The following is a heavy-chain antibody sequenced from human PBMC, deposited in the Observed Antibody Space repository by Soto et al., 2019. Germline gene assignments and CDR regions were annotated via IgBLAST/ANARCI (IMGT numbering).Heavy chain of an antibody. V-gene: IGHV5-10-1*01. CDR1: GYTFTSYY. CDR3: ARPNALSLRAFDI. D-gene: IGHD1-1*01. J-gene: IGHJ3*02. CDR2: IDPSDSYT. Sequence: ASVKVSCKASGYTFTSYYMHWVRQAPGQGLEWMGRIDPSDSYTNYSPSFQGHVTISADKSISTAYLQWSSLKASDTAMYYCARPNALSLRAFDIWGQGTMVTVSS.